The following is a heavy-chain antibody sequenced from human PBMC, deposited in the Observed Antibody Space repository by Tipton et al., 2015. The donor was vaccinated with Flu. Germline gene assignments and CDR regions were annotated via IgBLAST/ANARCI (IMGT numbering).Heavy chain of an antibody. Sequence: LSLTCTVSGGSISSSSYYWGWMRQSPGKGLEWIGSIYSSGRTYYNPSLKSRVTIFVDTSKNQFSLKLTSVTAADSAVFHCASGISVVGDTYYYAMDVWGQGTTVTVSS. CDR2: IYSSGRT. CDR3: ASGISVVGDTYYYAMDV. D-gene: IGHD6-19*01. CDR1: GGSISSSSYY. V-gene: IGHV4-39*01. J-gene: IGHJ6*02.